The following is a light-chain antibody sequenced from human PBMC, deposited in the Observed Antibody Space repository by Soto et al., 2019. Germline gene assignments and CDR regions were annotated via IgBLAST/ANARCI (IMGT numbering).Light chain of an antibody. Sequence: DIQLTQSPSFLSASVGYRVTVTCRASQDISSFLAWYHQPPGKAPNILIYAASTLQSGVPSRFRGSGSGTECTLTISRLQTDDFSTYYCQQYNSYSWTFGQGTKVDIK. J-gene: IGKJ1*01. CDR2: AAS. CDR3: QQYNSYSWT. CDR1: QDISSF. V-gene: IGKV1-9*01.